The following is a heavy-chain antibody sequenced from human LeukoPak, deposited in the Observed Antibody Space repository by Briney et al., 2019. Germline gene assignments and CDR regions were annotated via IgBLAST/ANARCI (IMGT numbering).Heavy chain of an antibody. V-gene: IGHV1-2*02. J-gene: IGHJ6*03. CDR2: INPNSGGT. CDR3: ARETVAGTGYYYYYMDV. Sequence: ASVKVSCKASGYTFTGYYMHWVRQAPGQGLEWMGWINPNSGGTNYAQKFQGRVTMTRDTSISTAYMELSRLRSDDTAVYYCARETVAGTGYYYYYMDVWGKGTTVTVSS. CDR1: GYTFTGYY. D-gene: IGHD6-19*01.